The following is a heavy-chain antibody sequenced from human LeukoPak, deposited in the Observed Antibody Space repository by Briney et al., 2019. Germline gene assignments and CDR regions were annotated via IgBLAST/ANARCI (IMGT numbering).Heavy chain of an antibody. J-gene: IGHJ5*02. CDR1: GGSISSSSYY. Sequence: SETLSLTCTVSGGSISSSSYYWGWIRQPPGKGLEWIGSIYYSGSTYYNPSLKSRVTISVDTSKNQFSLKLSSVTAADTAVYYCAGEGDKYANWFDTWGQGTLVTVSS. D-gene: IGHD2-8*01. CDR2: IYYSGST. V-gene: IGHV4-39*07. CDR3: AGEGDKYANWFDT.